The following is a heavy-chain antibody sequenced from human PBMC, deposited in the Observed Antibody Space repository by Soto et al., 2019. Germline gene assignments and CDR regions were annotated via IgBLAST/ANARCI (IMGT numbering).Heavy chain of an antibody. J-gene: IGHJ4*02. CDR1: GIDFSNYA. Sequence: EVQLLESGGGLVQPGGSLRLSCVVSGIDFSNYAMTWVRQPPGTGLEWVAISSTSGRSTYHPDSVRGRFTTSRDNSKNTLYLHMTNLRAEDTSVYYCAKDGNWLDVFLDLWGQGTPVTVS. CDR2: SSTSGRST. D-gene: IGHD6-19*01. CDR3: AKDGNWLDVFLDL. V-gene: IGHV3-23*01.